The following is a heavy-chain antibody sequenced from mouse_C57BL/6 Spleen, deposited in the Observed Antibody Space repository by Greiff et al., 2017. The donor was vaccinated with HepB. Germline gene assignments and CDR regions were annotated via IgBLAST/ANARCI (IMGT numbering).Heavy chain of an antibody. V-gene: IGHV1-20*01. J-gene: IGHJ2*01. CDR2: INPYNGDT. CDR3: ARNDYDDY. CDR1: GYSFTGYF. Sequence: PLQQSGPELVKPGASVKISCKASGYSFTGYFMNWVMQSHGKSLEWIGRINPYNGDTFYNQKFKGKATLTVDKSSSTAHMELRSLTSEDSAVYYCARNDYDDYWGQGTTLTVSS. D-gene: IGHD2-4*01.